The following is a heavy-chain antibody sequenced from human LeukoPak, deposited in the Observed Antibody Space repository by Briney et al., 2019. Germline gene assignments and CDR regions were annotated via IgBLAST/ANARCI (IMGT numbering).Heavy chain of an antibody. CDR3: AKDRYYGSGSYFDY. CDR2: ITGSGGYT. CDR1: GFTFSSYA. V-gene: IGHV3-23*01. D-gene: IGHD3-10*01. Sequence: GGSLRLSCAASGFTFSSYAMTWVRQAPGKGLEWVSTITGSGGYTYYADSVKGRFTISRDNSKNTLYLQMNSLRAEDTAVYYCAKDRYYGSGSYFDYWGQGTLVTVSS. J-gene: IGHJ4*02.